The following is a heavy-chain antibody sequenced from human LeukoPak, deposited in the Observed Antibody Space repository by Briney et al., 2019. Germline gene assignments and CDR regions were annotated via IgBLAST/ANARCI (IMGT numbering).Heavy chain of an antibody. CDR3: ASGAAAGNNWFDP. V-gene: IGHV4-39*01. J-gene: IGHJ5*02. Sequence: PSETLSLTCTVSGGSINRSTYYWGWIRHSPGKGLEWIGNIDYSGSTYYNPSLRSRVAMSVDTSKSQFSLNLTSVTAADTAVYYCASGAAAGNNWFDPWGQGTLVTVSS. D-gene: IGHD6-13*01. CDR1: GGSINRSTYY. CDR2: IDYSGST.